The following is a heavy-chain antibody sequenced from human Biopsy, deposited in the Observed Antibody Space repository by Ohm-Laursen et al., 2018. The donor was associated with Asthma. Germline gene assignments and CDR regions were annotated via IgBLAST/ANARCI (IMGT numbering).Heavy chain of an antibody. CDR1: GFSISSCG. V-gene: IGHV3-33*01. CDR2: IWYDGSKK. D-gene: IGHD3-10*01. Sequence: SLRLSCTASGFSISSCGMHWVRQAPGKGLEWVTLIWYDGSKKYYSESVKGRFTIARDNSKNTLYLQMNSLRVEDTAVYYCARGREGSGSYFTSHWFDPWGQGTLVTVSS. CDR3: ARGREGSGSYFTSHWFDP. J-gene: IGHJ5*02.